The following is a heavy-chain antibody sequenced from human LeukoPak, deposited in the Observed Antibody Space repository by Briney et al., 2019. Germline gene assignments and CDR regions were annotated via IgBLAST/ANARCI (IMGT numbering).Heavy chain of an antibody. CDR2: INPNSGAT. Sequence: ASVKVSCKASGYTFTGYYMHWVRQAPGQGLEWMGWINPNSGATNYAQKFQGRVTMTRDTSISTAYMELSRLRSDDTAVYYCARDIGDSGSYYYYMDVWGKGTTVTVSS. D-gene: IGHD1-26*01. CDR3: ARDIGDSGSYYYYMDV. CDR1: GYTFTGYY. V-gene: IGHV1-2*02. J-gene: IGHJ6*03.